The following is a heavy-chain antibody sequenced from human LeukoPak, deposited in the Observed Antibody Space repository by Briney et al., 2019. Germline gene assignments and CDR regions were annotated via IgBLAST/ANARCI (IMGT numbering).Heavy chain of an antibody. CDR3: ASGVAAAGFDS. J-gene: IGHJ4*02. CDR2: TYYRSKWYY. Sequence: SQTLSLTCAISGDSVSSNSAAWSWIRPSPSRDLEWLGRTYYRSKWYYDYAVSVKSRITINPDTSKNQFSLQLNSVAADDTAVYYCASGVAAAGFDSWGQGTLVTVSS. V-gene: IGHV6-1*01. CDR1: GDSVSSNSAA. D-gene: IGHD6-13*01.